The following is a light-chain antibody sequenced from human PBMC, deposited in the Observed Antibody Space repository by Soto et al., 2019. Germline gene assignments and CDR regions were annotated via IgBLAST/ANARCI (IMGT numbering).Light chain of an antibody. J-gene: IGKJ2*03. Sequence: DIQMTQSPSTLSASVGDRVTITCRASQSISTWLAWYQQKPGKAPKLLIYRASSLESGVPSRFSGSGSGTEFTLTISSLQPDDFATYYCQQYKSYSPSARFGQGTKLEIK. V-gene: IGKV1-5*03. CDR3: QQYKSYSPSAR. CDR1: QSISTW. CDR2: RAS.